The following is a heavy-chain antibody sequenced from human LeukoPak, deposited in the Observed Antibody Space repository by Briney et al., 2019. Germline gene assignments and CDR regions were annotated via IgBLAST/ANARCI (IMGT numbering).Heavy chain of an antibody. CDR1: GFTFNSYG. V-gene: IGHV3-33*06. CDR3: AKAAGYSSGWPFEY. D-gene: IGHD6-19*01. Sequence: GGSLRLSCAASGFTFNSYGIHWVRQAPGKGLELVAVIWHDGSNKYYADSVKGRFTISRDNSKNTLYLQMNSLRAEDTAVYYCAKAAGYSSGWPFEYWGQGTLVTVSS. J-gene: IGHJ4*02. CDR2: IWHDGSNK.